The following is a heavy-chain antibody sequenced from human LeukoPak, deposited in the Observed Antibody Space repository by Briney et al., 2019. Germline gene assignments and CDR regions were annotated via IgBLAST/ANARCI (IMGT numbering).Heavy chain of an antibody. D-gene: IGHD6-13*01. Sequence: GGSLRLSCAASGFTFSDYWMSWVRQAPGKGLEWVANIKQDGSEKYYVDSVKGRFTISRDNAKNSLFLQMNTLRAEDTAVYYCARDHIAATGTADSWGQGTLVTVSS. CDR3: ARDHIAATGTADS. CDR2: IKQDGSEK. J-gene: IGHJ4*02. V-gene: IGHV3-7*01. CDR1: GFTFSDYW.